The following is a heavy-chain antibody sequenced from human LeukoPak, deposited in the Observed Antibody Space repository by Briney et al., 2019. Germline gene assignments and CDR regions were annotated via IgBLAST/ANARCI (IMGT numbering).Heavy chain of an antibody. CDR1: GGSINNYY. CDR3: ARQFNKSGMDV. J-gene: IGHJ6*02. Sequence: PSETLSLTCTVSGGSINNYYWSWIRQSPGKGLEWIGYIHYSGHTTYNPSLKSRVTISEDTSRNQLSLKLNSVTAADTAVYYCARQFNKSGMDVWGQGTTVTVSS. V-gene: IGHV4-59*08. CDR2: IHYSGHT.